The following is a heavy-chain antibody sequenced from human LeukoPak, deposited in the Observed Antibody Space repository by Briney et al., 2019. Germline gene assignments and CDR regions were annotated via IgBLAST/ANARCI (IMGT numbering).Heavy chain of an antibody. CDR2: ISSSSTTI. CDR1: GFTFSSYS. CDR3: ARDWIDYFDY. V-gene: IGHV3-48*02. J-gene: IGHJ4*02. Sequence: GRSLRLSCAASGFTFSSYSMNWVLQAPGKGLEWVSYISSSSTTIYYADSVKGRFTISRDNAKNSLYLQMNSLRDEDTAVYYCARDWIDYFDYWGQGTLVTVSS. D-gene: IGHD1-1*01.